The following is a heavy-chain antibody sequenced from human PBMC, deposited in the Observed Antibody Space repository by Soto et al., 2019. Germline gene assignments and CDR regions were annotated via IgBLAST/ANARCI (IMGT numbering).Heavy chain of an antibody. V-gene: IGHV4-59*01. CDR2: ISYSGST. J-gene: IGHJ4*02. D-gene: IGHD6-13*01. CDR1: SDSISSYY. Sequence: SETLSLTCTVSSDSISSYYWSWIRQPPGKRLEWIGYISYSGSTDYNPSLKSRVTISGDTSKNQFSLKVSSVTAADTAVYYCARGTSWQLPFDYWGQGTMVTVSS. CDR3: ARGTSWQLPFDY.